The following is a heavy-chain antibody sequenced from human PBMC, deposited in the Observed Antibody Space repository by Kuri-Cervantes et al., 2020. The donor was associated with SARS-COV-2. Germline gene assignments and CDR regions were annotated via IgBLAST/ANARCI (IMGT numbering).Heavy chain of an antibody. CDR1: GFTFSSYA. CDR2: ISYDGSNK. Sequence: GGSLRLSCAASGFTFSSYAMHWVRQAPGKGLEWVAVISYDGSNKYYADSVKGRFTISRDNSKNTLYLQMNGLRAEDTAVYYCARSPGAYFDYWGQGTLVTVSS. V-gene: IGHV3-30*04. J-gene: IGHJ4*02. CDR3: ARSPGAYFDY. D-gene: IGHD3-10*01.